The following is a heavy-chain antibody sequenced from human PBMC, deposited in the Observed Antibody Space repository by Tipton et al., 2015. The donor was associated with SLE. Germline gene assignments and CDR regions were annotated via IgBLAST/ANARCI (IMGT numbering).Heavy chain of an antibody. CDR2: IYSSGSS. Sequence: TLSLTCTVSGVSISYDYWSWIRQSAGKGLEWIARIYSSGSSDYNPSLKSRLTMSIDTSKNQVSLRLHSVTAADTAVYYCAALLRHWGQGTLVTVSS. V-gene: IGHV4-4*07. J-gene: IGHJ4*02. CDR3: AALLRH. CDR1: GVSISYDY.